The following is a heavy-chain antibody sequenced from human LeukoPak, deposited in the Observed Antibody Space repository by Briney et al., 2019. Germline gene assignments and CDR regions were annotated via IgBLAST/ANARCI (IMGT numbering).Heavy chain of an antibody. V-gene: IGHV1-2*06. Sequence: GASVKVSCKASGYTSTAYYMHWVRQAPGQGLEWMGRINPNSGGTNYAQKFQGRVTMSRDTSSSTAYMELSRLRSDDTAVYYCAREEEYYDYVWGSYRSGFDYWGQGTLVTASS. CDR1: GYTSTAYY. D-gene: IGHD3-16*02. J-gene: IGHJ4*02. CDR3: AREEEYYDYVWGSYRSGFDY. CDR2: INPNSGGT.